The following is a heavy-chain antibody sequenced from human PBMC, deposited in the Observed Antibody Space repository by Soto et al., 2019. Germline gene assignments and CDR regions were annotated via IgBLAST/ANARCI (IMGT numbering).Heavy chain of an antibody. D-gene: IGHD2-8*01. V-gene: IGHV1-18*04. CDR1: GYTFTRHG. CDR2: ISGYNGDT. CDR3: AKNGQPPYYYYGMDV. Sequence: QGQLVQSGAEVKKPGASVKVSCKASGYTFTRHGISWARQAPGQGLEWMGWISGYNGDTNYAQKFQGRVTMTVDTSTTTAFMELRSLTSDDRAVYYCAKNGQPPYYYYGMDVWGQGTTVTVSS. J-gene: IGHJ6*02.